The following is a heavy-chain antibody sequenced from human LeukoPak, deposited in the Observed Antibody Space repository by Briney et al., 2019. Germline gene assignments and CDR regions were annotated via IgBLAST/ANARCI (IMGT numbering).Heavy chain of an antibody. CDR2: INHSGST. J-gene: IGHJ6*03. CDR1: GGSFSGYY. CDR3: AREHRRYCSGGSCLRDSYYYYYYYMDV. Sequence: SETLSLTCTVYGGSFSGYYWSWIRQPPGKGLEWIGEINHSGSTNYNPSLKSRVTISVDTSKNQFSLKLSSVTAADTAVYYCAREHRRYCSGGSCLRDSYYYYYYYMDVWGKGTTVTVSS. V-gene: IGHV4-34*01. D-gene: IGHD2-15*01.